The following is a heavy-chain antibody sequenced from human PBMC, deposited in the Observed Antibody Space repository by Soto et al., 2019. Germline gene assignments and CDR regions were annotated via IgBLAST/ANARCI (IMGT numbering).Heavy chain of an antibody. V-gene: IGHV1-69*06. Sequence: QVQLVQSGAEVKKPGSSVKVSCKASGGTFSSYAISWVRQAPGQGLEWMGGIIPIFGTANYAQKFQGRVTITADKSTSTGYMELSSLRSEDTAVYYCARGVVGDYYDSSGYYSTRAGSFDYWGQGTLVTVSS. CDR1: GGTFSSYA. CDR3: ARGVVGDYYDSSGYYSTRAGSFDY. J-gene: IGHJ4*02. D-gene: IGHD3-22*01. CDR2: IIPIFGTA.